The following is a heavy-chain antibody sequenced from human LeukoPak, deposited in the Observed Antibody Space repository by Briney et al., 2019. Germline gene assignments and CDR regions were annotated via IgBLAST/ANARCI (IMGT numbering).Heavy chain of an antibody. D-gene: IGHD2-8*01. V-gene: IGHV3-23*01. J-gene: IGHJ4*02. CDR3: AKFCGDCTHVLCYSLDY. Sequence: GGSLRLSCAASGFTFSSYAMNWVRQAPGKGLEWVSAISGSGGITYYADSVKGRFTISRDNSKNTLYLQMNSLRGEDTAVYLWAKFCGDCTHVLCYSLDYWGQGTLVTVSS. CDR2: ISGSGGIT. CDR1: GFTFSSYA.